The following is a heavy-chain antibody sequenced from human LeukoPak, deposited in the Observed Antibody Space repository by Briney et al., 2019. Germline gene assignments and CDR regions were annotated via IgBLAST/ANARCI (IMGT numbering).Heavy chain of an antibody. CDR3: AKELQSHGSDLYHNALGN. D-gene: IGHD3-10*01. CDR2: ISYGGGTK. J-gene: IGHJ4*02. Sequence: PGRSLRLSCAASGFTFNHYGIHWVRQAPGKGLEWVAVISYGGGTKFYADSVKGRFAISRDDSTNTVYLQMNSLRPEDTAVYYCAKELQSHGSDLYHNALGNWGQGTLVTVSS. CDR1: GFTFNHYG. V-gene: IGHV3-30*18.